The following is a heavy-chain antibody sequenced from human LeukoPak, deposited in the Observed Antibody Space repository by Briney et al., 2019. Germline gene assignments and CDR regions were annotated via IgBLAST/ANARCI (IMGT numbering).Heavy chain of an antibody. D-gene: IGHD3-10*01. V-gene: IGHV3-30-3*01. CDR1: GFTFSSYA. Sequence: PGGSLRLSCAASGFTFSSYAMHWVRQAPGKGLEWVAVISYDGSNKYYADSVKGRFTISRDNSKNTLYLQMNSLRAEDTAVYYCARERYYYGSGSYHNYGMDVWGQGTTVTVSS. J-gene: IGHJ6*02. CDR2: ISYDGSNK. CDR3: ARERYYYGSGSYHNYGMDV.